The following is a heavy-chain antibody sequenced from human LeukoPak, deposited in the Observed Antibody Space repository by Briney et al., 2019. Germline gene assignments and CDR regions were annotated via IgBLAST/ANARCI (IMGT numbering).Heavy chain of an antibody. CDR1: GYTLTELS. Sequence: ASVKVSCKVSGYTLTELSMHWVRQAPGKGLEWMGGFDPEDGETIYAQKFQGRVTMTRDTSTSTVYMELSSLRSEDTAVYYCARDLGYNWNRRFDYWGQGTLVTVSS. V-gene: IGHV1-24*01. CDR3: ARDLGYNWNRRFDY. D-gene: IGHD1-20*01. CDR2: FDPEDGET. J-gene: IGHJ4*02.